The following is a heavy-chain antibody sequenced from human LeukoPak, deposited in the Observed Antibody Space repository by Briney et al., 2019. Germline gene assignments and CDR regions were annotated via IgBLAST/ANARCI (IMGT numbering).Heavy chain of an antibody. Sequence: KPSETLSLTCAVYGGSFSGYYWSWIRQPPGKGLEWIGEINHSGSTNYNPSLKSRVTISVDTSKNQFSLKLSSVTAADTAVYYCARGGVRFLGWLFPLDYWGQGTLVTVSS. V-gene: IGHV4-34*01. CDR1: GGSFSGYY. CDR3: ARGGVRFLGWLFPLDY. CDR2: INHSGST. J-gene: IGHJ4*02. D-gene: IGHD3-3*01.